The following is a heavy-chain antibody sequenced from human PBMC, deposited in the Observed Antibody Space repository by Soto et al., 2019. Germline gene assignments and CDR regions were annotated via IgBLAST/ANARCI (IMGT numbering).Heavy chain of an antibody. J-gene: IGHJ6*02. CDR2: ISYDGSNK. V-gene: IGHV3-30-3*01. CDR3: ARKYDSSGYYYYYYGMDV. CDR1: GFTFSSYA. Sequence: PGGPLRLSCAASGFTFSSYAMHWVRQAPGKGLEWVAVISYDGSNKYYADSVKGRFTISRDNSKNTLYLQMNSLRAEDTAVYYCARKYDSSGYYYYYYGMDVWGQGTTVTVSS. D-gene: IGHD3-22*01.